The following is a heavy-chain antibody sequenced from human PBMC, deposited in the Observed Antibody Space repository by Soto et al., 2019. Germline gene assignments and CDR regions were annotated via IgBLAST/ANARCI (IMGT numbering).Heavy chain of an antibody. Sequence: EVRLVESGGGLVQPGGSLRLSCAASGFTFSSYSMNWVRQAPGKGLEWVSYISSSSNTMFYADSVKGRFTISRDNAQNSLYLQMNSLRDEDTAVYYCARDRAVIDTLVFFDYWSQGALVTVSS. CDR3: ARDRAVIDTLVFFDY. D-gene: IGHD2-8*01. CDR2: ISSSSNTM. CDR1: GFTFSSYS. J-gene: IGHJ4*02. V-gene: IGHV3-48*02.